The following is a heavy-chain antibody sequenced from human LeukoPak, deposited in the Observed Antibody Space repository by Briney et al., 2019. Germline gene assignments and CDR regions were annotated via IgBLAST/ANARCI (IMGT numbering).Heavy chain of an antibody. Sequence: GGSLRLSCAASGFTLSSYSMNWVRQAPGKGLEWVSSISSRSSYICYADAVKGRFTISRDNAWNSLNLQMNSLRAEDTAVYYCARVGGDFSWFDPWGQGTLVTVSS. CDR1: GFTLSSYS. J-gene: IGHJ5*02. D-gene: IGHD4-17*01. CDR2: ISSRSSYI. V-gene: IGHV3-21*01. CDR3: ARVGGDFSWFDP.